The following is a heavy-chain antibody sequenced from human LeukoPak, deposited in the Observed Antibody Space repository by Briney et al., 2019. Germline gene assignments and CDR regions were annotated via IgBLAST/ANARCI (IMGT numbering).Heavy chain of an antibody. Sequence: ASVNVSFTSSVYTFTSYDINWVRQATGQGLEWMGWMNPNSGNTGYAQKFQGRVTMTRNTSISTAYMELSSLRSEDTAVYYCARVRTRRWFDPWGQGTLVTVSS. CDR1: VYTFTSYD. CDR2: MNPNSGNT. V-gene: IGHV1-8*01. J-gene: IGHJ5*02. CDR3: ARVRTRRWFDP. D-gene: IGHD1-14*01.